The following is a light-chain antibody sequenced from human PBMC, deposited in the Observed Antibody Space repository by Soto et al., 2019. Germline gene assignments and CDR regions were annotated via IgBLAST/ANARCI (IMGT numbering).Light chain of an antibody. V-gene: IGKV3D-20*01. J-gene: IGKJ1*01. CDR2: DAS. CDR3: QQYNNWPPWT. CDR1: QSVSSRY. Sequence: EIVLTQSPATLSLSPGEIATLYFGASQSVSSRYLAWYQQKPGLAPRLLIYDASRRATGIPDRFSGSGSGTEFTLTISSLQSEDFAVYYCQQYNNWPPWTFGQGTKVDIK.